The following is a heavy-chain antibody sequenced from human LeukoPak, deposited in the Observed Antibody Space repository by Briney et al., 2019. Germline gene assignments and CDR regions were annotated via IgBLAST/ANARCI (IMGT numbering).Heavy chain of an antibody. V-gene: IGHV1-69*05. CDR2: IIPIFGTA. Sequence: SVKVSCKASGGTFSSYAISWVRQAPGPGLEWMGRIIPIFGTANYAQKFQRRVTITTDESTSTAYMVLSSLRSEDTAVYYCARVRITMVRGVISRDAFDIWGQGTMVTVSS. CDR3: ARVRITMVRGVISRDAFDI. D-gene: IGHD3-10*01. J-gene: IGHJ3*02. CDR1: GGTFSSYA.